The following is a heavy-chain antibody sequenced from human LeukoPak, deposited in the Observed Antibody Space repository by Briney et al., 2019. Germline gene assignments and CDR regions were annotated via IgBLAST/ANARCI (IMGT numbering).Heavy chain of an antibody. CDR3: AREHSPFFGVVITRHNWFDP. Sequence: SETLSLTCTVSGGSISSSSYYWGWIRQPPGKGLEWIGSIYYSGSTYYNPSLKSRVTMSVDTSKNQFSLKLSSVTAADTAVYYCAREHSPFFGVVITRHNWFDPWGQGTLVTVSS. D-gene: IGHD3-3*01. CDR1: GGSISSSSYY. CDR2: IYYSGST. J-gene: IGHJ5*02. V-gene: IGHV4-39*07.